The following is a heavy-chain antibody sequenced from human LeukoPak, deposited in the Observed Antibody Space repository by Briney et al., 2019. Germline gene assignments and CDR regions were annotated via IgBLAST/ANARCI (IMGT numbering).Heavy chain of an antibody. J-gene: IGHJ4*02. CDR2: IYYSGST. Sequence: SETLSLTCTVSGGSISSSSYYWGWIRQPPGKGLEWIGYIYYSGSTNYNPSLKSRVTISVDTSKNQFSLKLSSATAADTAVYYCARALIVGARGVIDYWGQGTLVTVSS. CDR1: GGSISSSSYY. CDR3: ARALIVGARGVIDY. V-gene: IGHV4-61*05. D-gene: IGHD1-26*01.